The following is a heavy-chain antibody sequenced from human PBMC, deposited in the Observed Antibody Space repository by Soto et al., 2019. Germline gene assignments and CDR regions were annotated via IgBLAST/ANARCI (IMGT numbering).Heavy chain of an antibody. D-gene: IGHD2-15*01. J-gene: IGHJ5*02. CDR1: GYTFTSYC. CDR2: ISAYNGNT. V-gene: IGHV1-18*01. Sequence: ASVKVSCKASGYTFTSYCISWVRQAPGQGLEWMGWISAYNGNTNYAQKLQGRVTMTTDTSTSTTYMELRSLRSDDTAVYYCASENDCSGGSCYSGWFDPWGQGTLVTVSS. CDR3: ASENDCSGGSCYSGWFDP.